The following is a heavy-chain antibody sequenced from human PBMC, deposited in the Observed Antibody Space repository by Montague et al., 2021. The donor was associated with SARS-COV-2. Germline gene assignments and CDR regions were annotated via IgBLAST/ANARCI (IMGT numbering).Heavy chain of an antibody. CDR2: ISGSGGST. CDR3: AKVIRLGWLRSDAFDI. CDR1: GFTFSSYA. V-gene: IGHV3-23*01. D-gene: IGHD5-12*01. Sequence: SLRLSCAASGFTFSSYAMSWVRQAPGKGLEWVSAISGSGGSTYYADSVKGRFTITRDNSKNTLYLQMNSLRAEDTAVYSCAKVIRLGWLRSDAFDIWGQGTMVTVSS. J-gene: IGHJ3*02.